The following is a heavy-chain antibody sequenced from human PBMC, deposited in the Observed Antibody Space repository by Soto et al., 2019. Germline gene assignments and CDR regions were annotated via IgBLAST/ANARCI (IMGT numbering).Heavy chain of an antibody. CDR1: GVTSSSFS. CDR3: AKGGSSGWYYPQY. CDR2: ISYSGSTN. J-gene: IGHJ4*02. Sequence: PGGSLRLSCAASGVTSSSFSFNWVRQAPGKGLEWVAVISYSGSTNYYADSVKGRFTISRDNSKNTLYLQMNSLRAEDTAVYYCAKGGSSGWYYPQYWGQGTLVTVSS. D-gene: IGHD6-19*01. V-gene: IGHV3-30*18.